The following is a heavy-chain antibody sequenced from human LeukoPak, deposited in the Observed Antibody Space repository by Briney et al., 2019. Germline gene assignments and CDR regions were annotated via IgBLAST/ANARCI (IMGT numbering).Heavy chain of an antibody. CDR1: GGSISSGGHY. V-gene: IGHV4-30-2*01. CDR2: IYHTGST. J-gene: IGHJ4*02. D-gene: IGHD2-2*02. CDR3: ARAHCSTTSCYTEDY. Sequence: PSQTLSLTCTVSGGSISSGGHYWSWIRQPPGKGLEWIGYIYHTGSTYYNPSLRSPVTISVDRSKNQFSLKLSSVTAADTAVYFCARAHCSTTSCYTEDYWGQGTLVTVSS.